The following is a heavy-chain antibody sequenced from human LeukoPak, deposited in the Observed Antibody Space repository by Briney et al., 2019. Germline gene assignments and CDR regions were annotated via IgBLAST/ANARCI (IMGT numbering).Heavy chain of an antibody. Sequence: GASVKVSCKASGGTFSSYAISWVRQAPGQGLEWMGRIIPILGIANYAQKFQGRVTITADKSTSTAYMELSSLRSEDTAVYYCARYGSSSHPYYYYGMDVWGQGTTVTVSS. D-gene: IGHD6-6*01. J-gene: IGHJ6*02. CDR1: GGTFSSYA. CDR3: ARYGSSSHPYYYYGMDV. V-gene: IGHV1-69*04. CDR2: IIPILGIA.